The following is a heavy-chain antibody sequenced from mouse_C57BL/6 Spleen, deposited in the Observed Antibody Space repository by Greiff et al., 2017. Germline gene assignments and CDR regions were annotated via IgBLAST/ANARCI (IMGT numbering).Heavy chain of an antibody. J-gene: IGHJ2*01. CDR1: GFTFRSYT. CDR3: ARGGDYDGAIFDY. V-gene: IGHV5-9*01. Sequence: VESGGGLVKPGGSLKLSCAASGFTFRSYTMSWVRQTPGKRLEWVATISGGSGNTYYPDSVKGRFTISSDNAKNTLYLQMSSLRSEDTALYYGARGGDYDGAIFDYWGQGTTLTVSS. D-gene: IGHD2-4*01. CDR2: ISGGSGNT.